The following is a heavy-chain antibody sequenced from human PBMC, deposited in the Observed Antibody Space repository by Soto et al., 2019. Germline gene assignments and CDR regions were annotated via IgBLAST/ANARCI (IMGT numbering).Heavy chain of an antibody. CDR3: ARVRSVDLWSGVNWFDP. CDR2: ISSSGGDV. D-gene: IGHD3-3*01. Sequence: GGSLRLSCAASGFAFSSYSMNWVRQAPGKGLEWVSSISSSGGDVYYANSVKGRFAISRDNAKDLLYLQMNSLRAEDSAVYYCARVRSVDLWSGVNWFDPWGQGTLVTVSS. V-gene: IGHV3-21*01. CDR1: GFAFSSYS. J-gene: IGHJ5*02.